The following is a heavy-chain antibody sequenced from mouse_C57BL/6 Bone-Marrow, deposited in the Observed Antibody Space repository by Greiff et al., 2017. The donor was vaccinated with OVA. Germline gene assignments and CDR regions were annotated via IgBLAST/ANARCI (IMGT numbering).Heavy chain of an antibody. CDR1: GYTFTSYW. Sequence: QVQLQQPGAELVKPGASVKMSCKASGYTFTSYWITWVKQRPGQGLEWIGDIYPGSGSTNYNEKFKSKATLTVDTSSSTAYMRLSSLTSEDSAVYYCAREGVYYSNYNWYFDVWGTGTTVTVSS. D-gene: IGHD2-5*01. V-gene: IGHV1-55*01. CDR2: IYPGSGST. J-gene: IGHJ1*03. CDR3: AREGVYYSNYNWYFDV.